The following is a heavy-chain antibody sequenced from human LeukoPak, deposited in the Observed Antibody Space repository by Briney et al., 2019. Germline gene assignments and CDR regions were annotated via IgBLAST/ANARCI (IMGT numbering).Heavy chain of an antibody. CDR3: AKYVSARGPPYALAV. J-gene: IGHJ6*02. CDR2: ISASGCNT. CDR1: GFTFSNYE. D-gene: IGHD2/OR15-2a*01. V-gene: IGHV3-23*01. Sequence: GGSLRLSCAASGFTFSNYEVTWVCQTPGQGRECDSGISASGCNTWYADSVNGRFTNTRDNSKNTLYLQMNSLRAEDTAVYYCAKYVSARGPPYALAVWGQGTTVTVSS.